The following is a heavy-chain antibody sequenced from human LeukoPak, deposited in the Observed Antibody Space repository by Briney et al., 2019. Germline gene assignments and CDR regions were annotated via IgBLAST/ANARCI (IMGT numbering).Heavy chain of an antibody. V-gene: IGHV4-59*01. D-gene: IGHD6-13*01. J-gene: IGHJ6*02. CDR3: ASSIAAPERMDV. CDR2: IYYSGST. Sequence: SETPSLTCTVSGGSISSYYWSWIRQPPGKGLEWIGYIYYSGSTNYNPSLKSRVTISVDTSKNQFSLKLSSVTAADTAVHYCASSIAAPERMDVWGQGTTVTVSS. CDR1: GGSISSYY.